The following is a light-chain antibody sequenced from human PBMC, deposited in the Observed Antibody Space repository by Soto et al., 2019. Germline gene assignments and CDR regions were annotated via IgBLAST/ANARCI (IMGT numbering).Light chain of an antibody. V-gene: IGKV3-20*01. J-gene: IGKJ2*01. CDR1: QSVSSSY. CDR3: QQYGSSYT. CDR2: GAS. Sequence: EIVLTQSPGTLSLSPGERATLSSRASQSVSSSYLAWYQQKPGQAPRLLIYGASSRATGIPDRFSGSGSGTDFTLTISRLELEDVAVYYCQQYGSSYTFGQGTKLEIK.